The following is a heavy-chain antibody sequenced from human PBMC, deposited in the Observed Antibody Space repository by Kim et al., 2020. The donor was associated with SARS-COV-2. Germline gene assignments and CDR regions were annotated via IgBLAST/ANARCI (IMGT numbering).Heavy chain of an antibody. D-gene: IGHD2-15*01. CDR3: AGSGRAGSGGRPYFDF. Sequence: SVKVRFTISRDTAENTMDLKMNSLGAEDTAVYYCAGSGRAGSGGRPYFDFWGQGTLVTVSS. V-gene: IGHV3-66*01. J-gene: IGHJ4*02.